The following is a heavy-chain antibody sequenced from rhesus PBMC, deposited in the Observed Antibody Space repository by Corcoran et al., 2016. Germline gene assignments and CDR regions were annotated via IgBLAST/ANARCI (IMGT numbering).Heavy chain of an antibody. Sequence: QVQLQESGPGLVKPSETLSLPCAVSGGSISAYSYWNWIRQPPGPGLAWIGNIYGNSASTYYNPTLKSRVTITKDTSKNQFSLKLSSVTAADTAVYYCARVRNYYSGSFGSLDVWGRGVLVTVSS. CDR3: ARVRNYYSGSFGSLDV. J-gene: IGHJ5-2*02. D-gene: IGHD3-16*01. CDR1: GGSISAYSY. CDR2: IYGNSAST. V-gene: IGHV4S9*01.